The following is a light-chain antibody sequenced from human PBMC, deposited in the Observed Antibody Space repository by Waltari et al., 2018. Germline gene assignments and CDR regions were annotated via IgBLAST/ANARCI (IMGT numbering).Light chain of an antibody. J-gene: IGLJ3*02. V-gene: IGLV4-69*01. Sequence: LVLTQSPSASASLGASVKLTCSLPGEYSAYAIAWHQQQPLKGPRYLLTVNSDGSHKKGDGISQRFSGSSSDLDRYLIISRLPSDDEADYFCQTWGTGIQVFGSGTKLTVL. CDR3: QTWGTGIQV. CDR1: GEYSAYA. CDR2: VNSDGSH.